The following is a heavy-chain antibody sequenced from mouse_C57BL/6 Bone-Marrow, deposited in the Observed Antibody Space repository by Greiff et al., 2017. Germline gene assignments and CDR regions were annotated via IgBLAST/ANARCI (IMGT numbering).Heavy chain of an antibody. CDR3: ARGGNYGGYYFDY. J-gene: IGHJ2*01. D-gene: IGHD2-1*01. Sequence: QVQLQQSGAELVKPGASVKMSCKASGYTFTTYPIEWMKQNHGKSLEWIGNFHPDNDDTKYNEKFKGKATLTVEKSSSTVYLELIRLTSEDSAVYYCARGGNYGGYYFDYWGQGTTLTVSS. CDR1: GYTFTTYP. V-gene: IGHV1-47*01. CDR2: FHPDNDDT.